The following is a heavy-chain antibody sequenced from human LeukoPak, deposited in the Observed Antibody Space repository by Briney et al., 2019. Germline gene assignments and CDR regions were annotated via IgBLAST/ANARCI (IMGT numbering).Heavy chain of an antibody. CDR2: IIPIFGTA. CDR1: GGTFSSYA. V-gene: IGHV1-69*01. CDR3: ARGPHNWNYVPYYFDY. D-gene: IGHD1-7*01. J-gene: IGHJ4*02. Sequence: SVKVSCKASGGTFSSYAISWVRQAPGQGLEWMGGIIPIFGTANYAQKFQGRVTITADESTSTAYMELSSLRSEDTAVYYCARGPHNWNYVPYYFDYWGQGTLVTVSS.